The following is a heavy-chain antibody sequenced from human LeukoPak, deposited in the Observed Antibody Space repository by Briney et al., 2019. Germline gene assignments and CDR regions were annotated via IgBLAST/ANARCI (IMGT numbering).Heavy chain of an antibody. Sequence: PSETLSLTCTVSGGSISSYYWSWIWQPPGKGLEWIGYIYYSGSTSYNPSLKSRVTISVDTSKSQFSLRLTSVTAADTAVYYCARFPRWFDPWGQGTLVTVSS. CDR3: ARFPRWFDP. CDR2: IYYSGST. J-gene: IGHJ5*02. V-gene: IGHV4-59*12. CDR1: GGSISSYY.